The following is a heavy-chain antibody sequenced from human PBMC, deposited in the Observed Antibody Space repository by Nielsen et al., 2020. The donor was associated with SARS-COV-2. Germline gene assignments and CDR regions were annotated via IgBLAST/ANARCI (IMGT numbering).Heavy chain of an antibody. CDR2: IYYSGST. Sequence: RQAPGKGLEWIGSIYYSGSTYYNPSLKSRVTISVDTSKNQFSLKLSSVTAADTAAYYCARLSGYSSSWAAHYYYYGMDVWGQGTTVTVSS. CDR3: ARLSGYSSSWAAHYYYYGMDV. V-gene: IGHV4-39*01. D-gene: IGHD6-13*01. J-gene: IGHJ6*02.